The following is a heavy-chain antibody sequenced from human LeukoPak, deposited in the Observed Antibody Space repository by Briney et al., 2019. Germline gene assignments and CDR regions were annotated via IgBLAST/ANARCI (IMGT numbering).Heavy chain of an antibody. V-gene: IGHV4-30-4*01. J-gene: IGHJ3*02. D-gene: IGHD6-13*01. CDR3: ARGGYSSSWAAFDI. CDR2: IYYSGRT. Sequence: PSETLSLTCTVSGGSISSYYWSWIRQPPGKGLEWIGYIYYSGRTYYNPSLKSRLTISVDTSNNQFSLKLRSVTAADTAVYYCARGGYSSSWAAFDIWGQGTMVTVSS. CDR1: GGSISSYY.